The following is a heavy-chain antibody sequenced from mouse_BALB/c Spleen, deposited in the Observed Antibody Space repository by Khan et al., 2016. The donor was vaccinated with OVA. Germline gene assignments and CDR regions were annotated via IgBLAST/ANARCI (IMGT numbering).Heavy chain of an antibody. Sequence: QIQLVQSGAELVRPGVSVKISCKGSGYTFTDFTLHWVKQSHAMSLEWIGVISTYYGDATYNQRFKDKATMTVDKSSSTAYMELARLTSEASAIYYCTRGGGGNRFAYWGQGTLVTVYA. CDR1: GYTFTDFT. J-gene: IGHJ3*01. CDR2: ISTYYGDA. CDR3: TRGGGGNRFAY. V-gene: IGHV1S137*01.